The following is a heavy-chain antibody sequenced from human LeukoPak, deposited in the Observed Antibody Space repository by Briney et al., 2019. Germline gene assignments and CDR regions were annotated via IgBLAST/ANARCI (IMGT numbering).Heavy chain of an antibody. J-gene: IGHJ6*03. D-gene: IGHD2-15*01. V-gene: IGHV4-4*07. CDR1: GGSIGSYY. CDR2: IYTSGST. Sequence: PSETLSLTCTVSGGSIGSYYWSWIRQPAGKGLEWIGRIYTSGSTNYNPSLKSRVTMSVDTSKNQFSLKLSSVTAADTAVYYCARGAATPERYYYMDVWGKGTTVTVSS. CDR3: ARGAATPERYYYMDV.